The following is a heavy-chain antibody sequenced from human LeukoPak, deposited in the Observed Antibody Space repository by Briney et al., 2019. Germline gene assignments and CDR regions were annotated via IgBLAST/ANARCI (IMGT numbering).Heavy chain of an antibody. CDR3: ARSGRGHVYGFFDY. D-gene: IGHD3-10*01. V-gene: IGHV1-2*02. J-gene: IGHJ4*02. CDR2: VNTHTGAT. Sequence: GASVKVSCTASGYTFTGYYMHWVRQAPGQGLEWMGWVNTHTGATNYAQKFQGAVTMTRDTSISTAYMELSRPRSDDTAMYYCARSGRGHVYGFFDYWGQGTLVTVSS. CDR1: GYTFTGYY.